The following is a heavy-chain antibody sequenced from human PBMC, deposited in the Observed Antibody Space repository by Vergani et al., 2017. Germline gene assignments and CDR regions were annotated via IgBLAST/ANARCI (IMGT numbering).Heavy chain of an antibody. CDR3: ARDNTVYCSSTSCPSEGLDY. CDR1: GFTFSSYW. D-gene: IGHD2-2*01. V-gene: IGHV3-7*01. Sequence: EVQLVESGGGLVQPGGSLRLSCAASGFTFSSYWMSWVRQASGKGLEWVANIKQDGSEKYYVDSVKGRFTISRDNAKNSLYLQMNSLRAEDTAVYYCARDNTVYCSSTSCPSEGLDYWGQGTLVTVSS. J-gene: IGHJ4*02. CDR2: IKQDGSEK.